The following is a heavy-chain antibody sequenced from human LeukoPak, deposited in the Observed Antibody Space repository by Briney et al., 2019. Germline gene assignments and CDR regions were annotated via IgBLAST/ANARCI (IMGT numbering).Heavy chain of an antibody. CDR1: GYTFTSYD. J-gene: IGHJ4*02. V-gene: IGHV1-8*03. CDR2: MNPNSGNT. D-gene: IGHD4-17*01. CDR3: ARVHLKGDYEESFDY. Sequence: ASVEVSCKASGYTFTSYDINWVRQATGQGLEWMGWMNPNSGNTGYAQKFQGRVTITRNTSISTAYMELSRLRSDDTAVYYCARVHLKGDYEESFDYWGQGTLVTVSS.